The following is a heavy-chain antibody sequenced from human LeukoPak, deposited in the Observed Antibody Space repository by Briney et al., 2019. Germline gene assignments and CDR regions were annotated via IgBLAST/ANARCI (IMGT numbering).Heavy chain of an antibody. V-gene: IGHV3-23*01. CDR2: IRGSGGDT. D-gene: IGHD1-26*01. CDR1: GFTFSSYA. J-gene: IGHJ4*02. CDR3: AKDVSMVVGASSN. Sequence: PGGSLRLSCAASGFTFSSYAMSWVRQAPGQGLEWVSTIRGSGGDTYYADSVKGRFTISRDNSKNTLHLQMNSLRVEDTAVYYCAKDVSMVVGASSNWGQGTLVTVSS.